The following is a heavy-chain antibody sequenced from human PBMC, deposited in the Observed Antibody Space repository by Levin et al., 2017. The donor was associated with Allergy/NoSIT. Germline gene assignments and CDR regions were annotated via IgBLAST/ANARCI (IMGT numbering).Heavy chain of an antibody. J-gene: IGHJ4*02. Sequence: NTSETLSLTCTVSGGSISSSTYYWGWIHQPPGKGLEWIGSIYYSGSTYYNPSLKSRVTISVDTSKNQFSLKLSSVTAADTAVYYCARDRDYDSTGYYRYFDYWGQGTLVTVSS. D-gene: IGHD3-22*01. CDR1: GGSISSSTYY. CDR3: ARDRDYDSTGYYRYFDY. CDR2: IYYSGST. V-gene: IGHV4-39*07.